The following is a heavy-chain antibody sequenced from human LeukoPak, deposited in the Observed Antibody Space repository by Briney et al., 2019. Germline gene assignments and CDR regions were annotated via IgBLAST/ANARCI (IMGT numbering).Heavy chain of an antibody. CDR3: ARGSHVVTAIPSDY. V-gene: IGHV4-34*01. Sequence: SETLSLTCAVYGGSFSGYYWSWIRQPPGKGLEWIGEINHSGSTNYNPSLKSRVTISVDTSKNQFSLKLSSVTAADTAVNYCARGSHVVTAIPSDYWGQGTLVTVSS. CDR1: GGSFSGYY. D-gene: IGHD2-21*02. CDR2: INHSGST. J-gene: IGHJ4*02.